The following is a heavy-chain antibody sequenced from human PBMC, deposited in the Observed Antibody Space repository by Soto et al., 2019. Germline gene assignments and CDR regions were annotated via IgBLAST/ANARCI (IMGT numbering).Heavy chain of an antibody. Sequence: TSETLSLTCTVSGGSISSYYWSWIRQPPGKGLEWIGYIYYSGSTNYNPSLKSRVTISVDTSKNQFSLKLGSVTAADTAVYYCARDLGYSSSRWGQGTLVTVSS. CDR1: GGSISSYY. V-gene: IGHV4-59*01. J-gene: IGHJ4*02. CDR3: ARDLGYSSSR. CDR2: IYYSGST. D-gene: IGHD6-6*01.